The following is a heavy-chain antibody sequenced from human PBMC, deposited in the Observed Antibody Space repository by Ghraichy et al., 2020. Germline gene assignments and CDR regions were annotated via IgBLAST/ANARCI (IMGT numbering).Heavy chain of an antibody. J-gene: IGHJ5*02. D-gene: IGHD3-16*02. CDR1: GYTFTSYA. Sequence: ASVKVSCKASGYTFTSYAMHWVRQAPGQRLEWLGWINPNNGNTKYSQNFRGRVTITTDTSASTAYMELSSLRSEDTAVYYCARDLSEYVYISGNYRQNWFDPGCQGNLVTVAS. V-gene: IGHV1-3*01. CDR2: INPNNGNT. CDR3: ARDLSEYVYISGNYRQNWFDP.